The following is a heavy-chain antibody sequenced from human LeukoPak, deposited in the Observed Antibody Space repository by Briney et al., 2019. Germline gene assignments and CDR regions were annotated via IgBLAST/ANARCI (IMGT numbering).Heavy chain of an antibody. Sequence: KSSETLSLTCAVYGGSFSDYYWSWIRQTPGKGLEWIGEINHSGSTNYNPSLKSRVTISVDTSKNQFSLKLSSVTAADTAVYYCARDRLQLQSWGQGTLVTVSS. J-gene: IGHJ5*02. D-gene: IGHD1-1*01. CDR1: GGSFSDYY. CDR2: INHSGST. CDR3: ARDRLQLQS. V-gene: IGHV4-34*01.